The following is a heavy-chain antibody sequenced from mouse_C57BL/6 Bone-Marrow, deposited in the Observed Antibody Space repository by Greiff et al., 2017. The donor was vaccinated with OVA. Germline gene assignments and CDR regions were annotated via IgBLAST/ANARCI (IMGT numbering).Heavy chain of an antibody. Sequence: EVKVVESGAELVRPGASVKLSCTASGFNIKDDYMHWVKQRPEQGLEWIGWIDPENGDTEYASKFQGKATITADTSSNTAYLQLSSLTSEDTAVYYCTTDYYYGSSYGFAYWGQGTLVTVSA. V-gene: IGHV14-4*01. CDR1: GFNIKDDY. D-gene: IGHD1-1*01. CDR2: IDPENGDT. J-gene: IGHJ3*01. CDR3: TTDYYYGSSYGFAY.